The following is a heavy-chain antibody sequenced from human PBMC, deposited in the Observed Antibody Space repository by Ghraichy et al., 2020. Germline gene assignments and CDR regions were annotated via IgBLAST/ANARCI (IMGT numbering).Heavy chain of an antibody. D-gene: IGHD2-2*01. Sequence: SETLSLTCTVSGGYISNSSYYWGWIRQPPGKGLEWIGSIYYSGSAYYNPSLKSRVTISVDTPRNQFSLNLRSVTAADTAIYYCARGLLGYCSSISCYGFDYWGQGPLVTVSS. V-gene: IGHV4-39*01. CDR2: IYYSGSA. CDR3: ARGLLGYCSSISCYGFDY. J-gene: IGHJ4*02. CDR1: GGYISNSSYY.